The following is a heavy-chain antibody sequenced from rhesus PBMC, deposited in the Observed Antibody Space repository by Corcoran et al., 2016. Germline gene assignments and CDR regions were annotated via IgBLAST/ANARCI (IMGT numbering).Heavy chain of an antibody. CDR3: ASGLNYGAPNFGLDS. V-gene: IGHV4-127*01. J-gene: IGHJ6*01. D-gene: IGHD1-26*01. CDR2: IGG. CDR1: GDSIISGYA. Sequence: QVQLKESGPGLVKPSETLSLTCTVSGDSIISGYAWRWLRPPPGKGLEWIGYIGGYYNPSLKSRVTISKDTSKNQFSLNLTSVTAADTAVYYCASGLNYGAPNFGLDSWGQGVVVTVSS.